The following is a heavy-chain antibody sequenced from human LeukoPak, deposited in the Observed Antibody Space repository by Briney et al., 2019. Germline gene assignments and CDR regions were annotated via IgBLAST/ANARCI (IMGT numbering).Heavy chain of an antibody. CDR3: AIYQVGYYSDY. Sequence: GESLKISCKGSGYTFTNYWISWLRQMPGKGLEWMGRIDPSDSYTKYSPSFQGHVTISTDRPISTAYLQWSSLKASDTAMYYCAIYQVGYYSDYWGQGTLVTVSS. D-gene: IGHD1-26*01. V-gene: IGHV5-10-1*01. CDR2: IDPSDSYT. J-gene: IGHJ4*02. CDR1: GYTFTNYW.